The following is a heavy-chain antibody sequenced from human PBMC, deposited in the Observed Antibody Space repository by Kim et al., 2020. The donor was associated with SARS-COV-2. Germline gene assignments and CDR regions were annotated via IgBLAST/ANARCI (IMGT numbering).Heavy chain of an antibody. CDR2: ISYDGSNK. D-gene: IGHD6-6*01. J-gene: IGHJ4*02. V-gene: IGHV3-30-3*01. CDR3: ARDVLYSSSYFDY. Sequence: GGSLRLSCAASGFTFSSYAMHWVRQAPGKGLEWVAVISYDGSNKYYADSVKGRFTISRDNSKNTLYLQMNSLRAEDTAVYYCARDVLYSSSYFDYWGQGT. CDR1: GFTFSSYA.